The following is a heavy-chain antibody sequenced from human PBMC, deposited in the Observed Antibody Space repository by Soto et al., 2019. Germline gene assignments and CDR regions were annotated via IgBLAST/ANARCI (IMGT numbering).Heavy chain of an antibody. V-gene: IGHV4-61*01. CDR1: GGSVSSGSYY. J-gene: IGHJ4*02. D-gene: IGHD4-17*01. Sequence: SETLSLTCTVSGGSVSSGSYYWSWIRQPPGKGLEWIGYIYYSGSTNYNPSLKSRVTISVDTSKNQFSLKLSSVTAADTAVYYCARVPLTVTTPYYFDYWGQGTLVTVSS. CDR2: IYYSGST. CDR3: ARVPLTVTTPYYFDY.